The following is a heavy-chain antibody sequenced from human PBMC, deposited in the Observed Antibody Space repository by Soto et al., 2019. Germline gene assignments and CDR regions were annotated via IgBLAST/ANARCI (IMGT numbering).Heavy chain of an antibody. Sequence: QVQLVQSGAEVKKPGSSVKVSCKASGGTLSTYTFCWVRQAPGQGLEWMGGILPIFGTTNYAQKFQDRVTITADESASIAYMELSSLRSDDTAVYYCARSVVRGVSSVFDIWGHGTMVTVSS. D-gene: IGHD3-10*01. CDR3: ARSVVRGVSSVFDI. V-gene: IGHV1-69*01. J-gene: IGHJ3*02. CDR1: GGTLSTYT. CDR2: ILPIFGTT.